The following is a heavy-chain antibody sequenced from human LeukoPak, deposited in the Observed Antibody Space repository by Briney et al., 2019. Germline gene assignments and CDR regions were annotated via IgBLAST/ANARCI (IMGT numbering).Heavy chain of an antibody. V-gene: IGHV4-59*11. CDR2: ISGSGST. Sequence: SETLSLTCSVSGDSINDHFWNWIRQSPGKGLEWIVEISGSGSTRYNPFLNSRVTISRDTSKNQFSLRLTSVTAADTAVYYCARDEGGAGTSDLGSWGQGTLVTVSS. CDR3: ARDEGGAGTSDLGS. CDR1: GDSINDHF. J-gene: IGHJ4*02. D-gene: IGHD1-1*01.